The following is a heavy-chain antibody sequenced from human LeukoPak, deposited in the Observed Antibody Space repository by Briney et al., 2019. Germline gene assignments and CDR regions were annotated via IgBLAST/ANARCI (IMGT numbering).Heavy chain of an antibody. D-gene: IGHD3-22*01. CDR1: GFTFSSYA. J-gene: IGHJ4*02. Sequence: PGGSLRLSCAASGFTFSSYAMSWVRQAPGKGLEWVSAISGSGGSTYYADSVKGRFTISRDNSKNTLYLQMNSLRAEDTAVYYCAKESGSRRYYYDSSGYFFDYWGQGTLVTVSS. CDR3: AKESGSRRYYYDSSGYFFDY. CDR2: ISGSGGST. V-gene: IGHV3-23*01.